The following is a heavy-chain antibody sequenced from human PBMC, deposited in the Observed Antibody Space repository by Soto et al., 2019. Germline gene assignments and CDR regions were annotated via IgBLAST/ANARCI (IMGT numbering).Heavy chain of an antibody. CDR2: IYYSGST. D-gene: IGHD2-2*01. CDR3: ASSQLPAALLVSFDP. Sequence: QVQLQESGPGLVKPSETLSLTCTVSGGSISSYYWSWIRQPPGKGLEWIGYIYYSGSTNYNPSLKSPVTISVYTSPHQFPLTLSSVTAADTAVYYCASSQLPAALLVSFDPWGPGTLVTFSS. J-gene: IGHJ5*02. V-gene: IGHV4-59*01. CDR1: GGSISSYY.